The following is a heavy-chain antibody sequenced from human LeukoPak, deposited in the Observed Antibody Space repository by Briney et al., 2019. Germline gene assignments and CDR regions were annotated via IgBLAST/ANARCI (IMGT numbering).Heavy chain of an antibody. D-gene: IGHD4-23*01. CDR2: INAGNGNT. CDR3: ARDRLGLGYYGGPLY. J-gene: IGHJ4*02. CDR1: GYTFTSYA. Sequence: GASAKVSCKASGYTFTSYAMHWVRQAPGQRLEWMGWINAGNGNTKYSQKFQGRVTITRDTSASTAYMELSSLRSEDTAVYYCARDRLGLGYYGGPLYWGQGTLVTVSS. V-gene: IGHV1-3*01.